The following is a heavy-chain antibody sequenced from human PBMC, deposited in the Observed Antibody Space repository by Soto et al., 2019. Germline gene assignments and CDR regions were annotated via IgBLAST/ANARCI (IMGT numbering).Heavy chain of an antibody. CDR2: ISTYNGGT. CDR1: GYTFSSYG. V-gene: IGHV1-18*04. CDR3: ARNEYSAYGDLDF. Sequence: ASVKVSCKASGYTFSSYGISWVRQAPGQGLEWMGRISTYNGGTIYGQKFQGRVTMTTDSSTNTVYMEIRGLRSDDTAVYYCARNEYSAYGDLDFWGQGTLVTVSS. J-gene: IGHJ4*02. D-gene: IGHD5-12*01.